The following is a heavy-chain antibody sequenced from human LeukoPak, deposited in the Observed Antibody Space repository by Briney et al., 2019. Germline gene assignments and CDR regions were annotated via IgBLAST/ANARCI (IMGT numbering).Heavy chain of an antibody. J-gene: IGHJ5*02. CDR1: GYTFTSYY. D-gene: IGHD2-15*01. CDR2: INPSGGST. V-gene: IGHV1-46*01. Sequence: ASVKVSCKASGYTFTSYYMHWVRQAPGQGLEWMGIINPSGGSTSYAQKFQGRVTITADKSTSTAYMELSSLRSEDTAVYYCARDCSGGSCYGEESSWGQGTLVTVSS. CDR3: ARDCSGGSCYGEESS.